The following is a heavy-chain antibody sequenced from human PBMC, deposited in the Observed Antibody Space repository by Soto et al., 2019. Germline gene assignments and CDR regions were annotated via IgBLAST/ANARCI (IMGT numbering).Heavy chain of an antibody. Sequence: QVQLVQSGAEVKKPGSSVKVSCKASGGTFSSYAISWVRQAPGQGLERMGGNIPIFGTATFADKFQGRVTIAADESTSTAYSELTSLGSEDTAVYYCASALISCWYGFIGYFDYWGQGTLVTVSS. D-gene: IGHD6-19*01. CDR2: NIPIFGTA. V-gene: IGHV1-69*01. J-gene: IGHJ4*02. CDR1: GGTFSSYA. CDR3: ASALISCWYGFIGYFDY.